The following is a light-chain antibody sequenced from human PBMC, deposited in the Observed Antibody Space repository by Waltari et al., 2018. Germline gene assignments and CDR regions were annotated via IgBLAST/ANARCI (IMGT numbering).Light chain of an antibody. CDR3: CSYSGSSTRWV. V-gene: IGLV2-23*02. CDR1: SSDVGSYTL. J-gene: IGLJ3*02. Sequence: QSALTQPASVSGSPGQSITISCTGTSSDVGSYTLVSWYQQHPGKAPKLIIYAVSKRPAGASARFSGSESGNTASLTISGLQAEDEADYYCCSYSGSSTRWVFGGGTKLTVL. CDR2: AVS.